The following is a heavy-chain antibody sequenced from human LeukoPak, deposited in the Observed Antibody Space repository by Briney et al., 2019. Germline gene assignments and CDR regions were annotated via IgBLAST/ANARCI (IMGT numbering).Heavy chain of an antibody. Sequence: SQTLSLTCTVSGGSISSGGYYWSWIRQHPGKGLEWIGYIYYSGSTYYNPSLKSRVTISVDTSKNQFSLKLSSATAADTAVYYCARTTYYDFWSGYYRDNWFDPWGQGTLVTVSS. CDR1: GGSISSGGYY. D-gene: IGHD3-3*01. J-gene: IGHJ5*02. CDR3: ARTTYYDFWSGYYRDNWFDP. V-gene: IGHV4-31*03. CDR2: IYYSGST.